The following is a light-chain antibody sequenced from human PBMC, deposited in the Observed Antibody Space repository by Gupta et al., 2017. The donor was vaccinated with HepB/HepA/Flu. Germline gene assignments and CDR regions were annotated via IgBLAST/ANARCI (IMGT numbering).Light chain of an antibody. J-gene: IGKJ1*01. V-gene: IGKV3-15*01. CDR2: GAS. Sequence: EIVMTQSPATLSVSPGERATLSCRASQSVSSNLAWYQQKPGQGPRLLIYGASTRATGIPARFSGSGSGTEFTLTISSLQSEDFAVYYCQQYNNWPRWTFGQGTKVEIQ. CDR3: QQYNNWPRWT. CDR1: QSVSSN.